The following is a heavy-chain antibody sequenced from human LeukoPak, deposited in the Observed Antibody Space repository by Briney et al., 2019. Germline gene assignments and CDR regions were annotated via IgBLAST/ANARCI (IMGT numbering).Heavy chain of an antibody. Sequence: GASVKVSCKASGYTFTSYGISWVRQAPGQGLEWMEWISAYNGNTNYAQKLQGRVTMTTDTSTSTAYMELRSLRSDDTAVYYCAREATYYYDSSGYFSGYYFDYWGQGTLVTVSS. CDR3: AREATYYYDSSGYFSGYYFDY. J-gene: IGHJ4*02. V-gene: IGHV1-18*01. D-gene: IGHD3-22*01. CDR2: ISAYNGNT. CDR1: GYTFTSYG.